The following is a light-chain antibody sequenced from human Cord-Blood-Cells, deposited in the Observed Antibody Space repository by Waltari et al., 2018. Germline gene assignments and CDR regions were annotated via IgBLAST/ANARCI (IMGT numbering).Light chain of an antibody. J-gene: IGKJ2*01. CDR2: WAA. CDR3: QQYYSTPRT. V-gene: IGKV4-1*01. CDR1: QSVLYSSNNKNY. Sequence: DIVLTQSRDSLAVSLGERATINCKSSQSVLYSSNNKNYLAWYQQKPGQPPKLLIYWAATRESGVPDRFSGSGSGKDFTLTISSLQAEDLAVYYCQQYYSTPRTFGQGTKLEIK.